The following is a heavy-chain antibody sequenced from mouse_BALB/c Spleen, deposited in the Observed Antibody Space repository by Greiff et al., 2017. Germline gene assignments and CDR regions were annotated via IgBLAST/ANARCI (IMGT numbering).Heavy chain of an antibody. J-gene: IGHJ1*01. Sequence: VQLQQSGAELVRPGASVTLSCKASGYTFTDYEMHWVKQTPVHGLEWIGAIDPETGGTAYNQKFKGKATLTADKSSSTAYMELRSLTSEDSAVYYCTPYGRGYFDVWGAGTTVTVSA. V-gene: IGHV1-15*01. CDR1: GYTFTDYE. D-gene: IGHD1-1*01. CDR2: IDPETGGT. CDR3: TPYGRGYFDV.